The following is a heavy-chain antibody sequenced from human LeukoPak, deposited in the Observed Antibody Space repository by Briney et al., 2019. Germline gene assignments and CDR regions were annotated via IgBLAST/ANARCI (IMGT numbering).Heavy chain of an antibody. J-gene: IGHJ3*02. D-gene: IGHD3-10*01. CDR2: ISSSGSTI. Sequence: GGSLRLSCAASGFTFSDYYMSWIRQAPGKGLEWVSYISSSGSTIYYADSVKGRFTISRDNAKNSLYLQMNSLRAEDTAVYYCAKEYYGSGSYRTDAFDIWGQGTMVTVSS. V-gene: IGHV3-11*01. CDR3: AKEYYGSGSYRTDAFDI. CDR1: GFTFSDYY.